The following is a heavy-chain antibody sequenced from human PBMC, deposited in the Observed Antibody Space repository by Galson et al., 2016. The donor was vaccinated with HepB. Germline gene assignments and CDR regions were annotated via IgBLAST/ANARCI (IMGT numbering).Heavy chain of an antibody. CDR3: AKAYVLSYFDP. V-gene: IGHV1-18*04. CDR1: GYTFTRDG. D-gene: IGHD3-10*02. Sequence: SVKVSCKAFGYTFTRDGITWVRQAPGQGLEWMGWISGYNGDTNYAQKFQGRVTMTTDTSTSTAYMELRSLRPDDTAVYYCAKAYVLSYFDPWGQGTLVTVSS. J-gene: IGHJ5*02. CDR2: ISGYNGDT.